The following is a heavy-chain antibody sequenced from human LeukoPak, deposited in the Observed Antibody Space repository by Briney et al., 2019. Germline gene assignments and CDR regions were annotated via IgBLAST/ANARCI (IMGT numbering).Heavy chain of an antibody. CDR1: GYRFTSYW. V-gene: IGHV5-51*01. Sequence: GESLKISCKGSGYRFTSYWTAWVRQKPGKGLELMGIISPANSETLYSPSFQGQVTMSADSSTAYLQWSSLKASDTAIYYCARRGGNWLDPWGQGTLVTVSS. CDR2: ISPANSET. J-gene: IGHJ5*02. CDR3: ARRGGNWLDP. D-gene: IGHD3-16*01.